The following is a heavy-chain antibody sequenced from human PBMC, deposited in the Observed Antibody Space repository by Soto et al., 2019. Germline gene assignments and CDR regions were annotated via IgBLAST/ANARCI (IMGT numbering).Heavy chain of an antibody. CDR2: NSYSGST. V-gene: IGHV4-59*08. CDR3: ARHGGSYSCDY. D-gene: IGHD1-26*01. J-gene: IGHJ4*02. Sequence: QVQLQESGPGLVKPSETLSLTCTVTGGSTSSYYWSWLRQPPGKGLEWIGYNSYSGSTDYNPSLTSRVTISVDTSKNQFSLKLSSATAADTAVYYCARHGGSYSCDYWGQGTLVTVSS. CDR1: GGSTSSYY.